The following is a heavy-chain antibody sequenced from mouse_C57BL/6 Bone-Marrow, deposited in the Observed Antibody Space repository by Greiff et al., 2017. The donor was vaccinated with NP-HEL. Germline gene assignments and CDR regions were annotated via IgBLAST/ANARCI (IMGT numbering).Heavy chain of an antibody. D-gene: IGHD1-1*01. V-gene: IGHV2-6-1*01. CDR2: IWSDGST. J-gene: IGHJ1*03. Sequence: VKLMESGPGLVAPSQSLSITCTVSGFSLTSYGVHWVRQPPGKGLEWLVVIWSDGSTTYNSALKSRLSISKDNSKSQVFLKMNSLQTDDTAMYYCAGHHGSSWSDWYFDVWGTGTTVTVSS. CDR3: AGHHGSSWSDWYFDV. CDR1: GFSLTSYG.